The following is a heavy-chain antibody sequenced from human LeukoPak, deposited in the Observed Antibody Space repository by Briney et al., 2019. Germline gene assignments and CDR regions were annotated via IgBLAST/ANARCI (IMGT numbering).Heavy chain of an antibody. Sequence: GGSLRLSCAASGFTFNSYTMSWVRQAPGKGLEWVSTISGSGSSTYYADSVMGRFTISRDNSKNTLYLQVNSLRAEDTAVYYCARASYCSGGICYYYYWGQGTLVTVSS. D-gene: IGHD2-15*01. CDR2: ISGSGSST. CDR1: GFTFNSYT. CDR3: ARASYCSGGICYYYY. V-gene: IGHV3-23*01. J-gene: IGHJ4*02.